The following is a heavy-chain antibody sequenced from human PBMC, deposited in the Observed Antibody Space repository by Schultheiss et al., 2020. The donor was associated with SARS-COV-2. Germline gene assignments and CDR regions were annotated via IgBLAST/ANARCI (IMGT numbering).Heavy chain of an antibody. D-gene: IGHD5-12*01. CDR1: GGSISSYY. J-gene: IGHJ6*02. V-gene: IGHV4-59*12. CDR2: IYYSGST. Sequence: SETLSLTCTVSGGSISSYYWSWIRQPPGKGLEWIGYIYYSGSTNYNPSLKSRVTISVDTSKNQFSLKLSSVTAADTAVYYCARTITVYYYYGMDVWGQGTTVTVSS. CDR3: ARTITVYYYYGMDV.